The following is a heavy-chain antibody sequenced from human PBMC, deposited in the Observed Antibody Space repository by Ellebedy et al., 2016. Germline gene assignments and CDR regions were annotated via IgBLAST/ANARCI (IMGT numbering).Heavy chain of an antibody. V-gene: IGHV1-3*01. CDR3: ARGRAVAGPFPAGY. CDR1: GYTFTSYA. CDR2: INAGNGNT. Sequence: ASVEVSCKASGYTFTSYAMHWVRQAPGQRLEWMGWINAGNGNTKYSQKFQGRVTITRDTSASTAYMELSSLRSEDTAVYYGARGRAVAGPFPAGYWGQGTLVTVSS. D-gene: IGHD6-19*01. J-gene: IGHJ4*02.